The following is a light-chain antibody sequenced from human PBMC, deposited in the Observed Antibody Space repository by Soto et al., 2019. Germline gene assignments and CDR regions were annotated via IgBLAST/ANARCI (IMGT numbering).Light chain of an antibody. CDR2: GAS. V-gene: IGKV3-20*01. CDR1: QSVSSSY. CDR3: QQYGSSPTLFT. J-gene: IGKJ3*01. Sequence: EIVLTQSPGTLSLSPGERATLSCRASQSVSSSYLAWYQQKPGQAPRLLIYGASSRATGIPDRFSGSGSGTDFTLTISRLAPEDFAVYYCQQYGSSPTLFTFGPGTKVDIK.